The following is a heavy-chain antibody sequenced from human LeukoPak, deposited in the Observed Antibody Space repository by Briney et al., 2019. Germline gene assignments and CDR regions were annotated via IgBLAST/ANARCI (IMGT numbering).Heavy chain of an antibody. D-gene: IGHD6-19*01. CDR2: IYYSGST. CDR1: GGSISSSSYY. V-gene: IGHV4-39*01. CDR3: ARRYGIAVAGNWFDP. J-gene: IGHJ5*02. Sequence: PSETLSLTCTVSGGSISSSSYYWGWIRQPPGKGLEWIGIIYYSGSTYYNPSLKSRVTISVDTSKNQFSLKLSSVTAADTAVYYCARRYGIAVAGNWFDPWGQGTLVTVSS.